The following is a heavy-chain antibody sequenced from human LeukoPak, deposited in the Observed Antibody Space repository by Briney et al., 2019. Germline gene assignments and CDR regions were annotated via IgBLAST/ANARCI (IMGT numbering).Heavy chain of an antibody. J-gene: IGHJ5*02. Sequence: PGGSLRLSCAASGFTFSSYAMSWVRQAPGKGLEWVSAISGSGGSTYYADSVKGRFTISRDNSKNTLYLQMNSLRAEDTAVYYCAKDQRRFNYDPYNWLDPWGQGTLVTVSS. CDR3: AKDQRRFNYDPYNWLDP. V-gene: IGHV3-23*01. D-gene: IGHD5-12*01. CDR2: ISGSGGST. CDR1: GFTFSSYA.